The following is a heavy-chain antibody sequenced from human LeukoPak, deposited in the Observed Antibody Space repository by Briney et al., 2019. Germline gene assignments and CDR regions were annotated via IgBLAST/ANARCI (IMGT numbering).Heavy chain of an antibody. D-gene: IGHD2-21*02. CDR2: INPNSGGT. V-gene: IGHV1-2*02. CDR1: GYTFTGYY. CDR3: ASGYCGGDCSPFDY. J-gene: IGHJ4*02. Sequence: ASVKVSCKASGYTFTGYYMHWVRQSPGQGLEWMVWINPNSGGTQYAQKFQGRVTMTRDTSISTAYMELSRLKSDDTAVYYCASGYCGGDCSPFDYWGQGTLVTVSS.